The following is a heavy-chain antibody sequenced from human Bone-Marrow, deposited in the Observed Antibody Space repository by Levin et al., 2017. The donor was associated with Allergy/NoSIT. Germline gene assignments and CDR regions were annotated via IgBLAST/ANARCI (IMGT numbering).Heavy chain of an antibody. CDR2: IYRSGTS. V-gene: IGHV4-30-4*01. J-gene: IGHJ4*02. CDR1: GGSISSGSYY. CDR3: ARTELRYFDIFDY. Sequence: PSETLSLTCTVSGGSISSGSYYWSWIRRPPGKGLEWIGYIYRSGTSHYNPSLKSRVSMSVDTSKNQFSLNLNSVTAADTAVYFCARTELRYFDIFDYWGQGTLVTVSS. D-gene: IGHD3-9*01.